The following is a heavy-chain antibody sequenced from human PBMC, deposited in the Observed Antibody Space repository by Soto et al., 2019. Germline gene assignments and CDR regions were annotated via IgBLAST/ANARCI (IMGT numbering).Heavy chain of an antibody. CDR3: AREGGSYTQPDY. CDR2: IIPIFGTA. V-gene: IGHV1-69*12. D-gene: IGHD1-26*01. CDR1: GGTLSSYA. Sequence: QVQLVQSGAEVKKPGSSVKGSCKASGGTLSSYAISWVRRAPGQGLEWMGGIIPIFGTANYAQKFQGRVTITADESTSTAYMELSSLRSEDTAVYYCAREGGSYTQPDYWGQGTLVTVSS. J-gene: IGHJ4*02.